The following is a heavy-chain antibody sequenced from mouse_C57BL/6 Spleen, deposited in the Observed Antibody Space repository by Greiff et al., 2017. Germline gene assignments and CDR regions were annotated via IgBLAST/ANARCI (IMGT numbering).Heavy chain of an antibody. D-gene: IGHD1-1*01. CDR1: GYTFTSYW. Sequence: QVQLQQPGAELVKPGASVKLSCKASGYTFTSYWMHWVKQRPGRGLEWIGRIGPNSGGTKYNEKFKSKATLTVDKPSSTAYMQLSSLTSEDSAVYYCAKSVPYYGSSLYAMDYWGQGTSVTVSS. J-gene: IGHJ4*01. V-gene: IGHV1-72*01. CDR2: IGPNSGGT. CDR3: AKSVPYYGSSLYAMDY.